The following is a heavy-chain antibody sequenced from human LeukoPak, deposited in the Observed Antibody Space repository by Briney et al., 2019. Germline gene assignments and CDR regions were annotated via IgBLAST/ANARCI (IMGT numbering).Heavy chain of an antibody. CDR2: INPNSGGT. D-gene: IGHD4/OR15-4a*01. Sequence: ASLKVSCKASGYTFTGYYMHCVRQAPGQSLQWMGWINPNSGGTNYAQKFQGRVTVTRDTSISTAYMELSRLRSDDTAVYYCARLLLTRFDPWGQGTLVTVSS. CDR1: GYTFTGYY. CDR3: ARLLLTRFDP. J-gene: IGHJ5*02. V-gene: IGHV1-2*02.